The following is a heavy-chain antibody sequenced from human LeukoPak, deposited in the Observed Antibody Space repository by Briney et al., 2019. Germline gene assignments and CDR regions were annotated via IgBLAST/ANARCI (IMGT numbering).Heavy chain of an antibody. D-gene: IGHD6-13*01. CDR1: GGSISSYY. V-gene: IGHV4-4*07. CDR3: ARGGVFLDY. J-gene: IGHJ4*02. Sequence: QASETLSLTCTVSGGSISSYYWSWIRQPAGKGLEGIGRIYTSGSNNYNPSLKSRVHMSVDTSKNQFSLKLSSVTAADTAVYYCARGGVFLDYWGQGTLVTVSS. CDR2: IYTSGSN.